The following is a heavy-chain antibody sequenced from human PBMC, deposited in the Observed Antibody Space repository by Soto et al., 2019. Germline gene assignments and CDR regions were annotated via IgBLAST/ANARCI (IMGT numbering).Heavy chain of an antibody. J-gene: IGHJ4*02. CDR2: ISAYNGNT. Sequence: ASVKVSCKASGYTFTNFGISLVRQAPGQGLEWMGWISAYNGNTNYAQNFQGRVTITRDTSASTAYMELSSLRSDDTAVYFCARDLGQQLLDYWGQGPLVNVS. CDR3: ARDLGQQLLDY. CDR1: GYTFTNFG. D-gene: IGHD6-13*01. V-gene: IGHV1-18*01.